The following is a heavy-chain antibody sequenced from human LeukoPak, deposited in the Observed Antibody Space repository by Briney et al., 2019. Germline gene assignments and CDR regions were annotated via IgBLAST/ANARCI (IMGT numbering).Heavy chain of an antibody. CDR3: ARDVVVVPAAREGWFDP. Sequence: SETLSLTCTVSGGSISSGVYYWSWIRQPPGKGLEWIGYIYYSGSTYYNPSLKSRVTISVDTSKNQFSLKLSSVTAADAAVYYCARDVVVVPAAREGWFDPWGQGTLVTVSS. CDR1: GGSISSGVYY. J-gene: IGHJ5*02. CDR2: IYYSGST. D-gene: IGHD2-2*01. V-gene: IGHV4-30-4*01.